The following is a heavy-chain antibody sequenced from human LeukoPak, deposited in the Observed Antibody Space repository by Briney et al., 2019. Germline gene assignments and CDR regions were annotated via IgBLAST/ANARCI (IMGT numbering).Heavy chain of an antibody. J-gene: IGHJ4*02. V-gene: IGHV3-48*04. CDR2: ISGYSSTI. CDR3: ARGYTAMVGLG. Sequence: GGSLRLSCAASGFTFSTYSMNWVRQAPGKGLEWVSYISGYSSTIYYADSVKGRFTISRDNAKNSLYLQMNSLRAEDTAVYYCARGYTAMVGLGWGQGTLVTVSS. CDR1: GFTFSTYS. D-gene: IGHD5-18*01.